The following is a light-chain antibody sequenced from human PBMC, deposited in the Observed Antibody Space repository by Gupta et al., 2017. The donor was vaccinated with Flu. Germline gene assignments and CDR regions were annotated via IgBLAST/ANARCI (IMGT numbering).Light chain of an antibody. Sequence: VTLGQPASISCRSSQGLVYSDGNTYLHWFQQRPGQSPRRLIHQVSYRDSGVPDRFSGSGSGTDFTLRISRVEAEDVGVYFCRQGAHWPWAFGQGTKVEIK. J-gene: IGKJ1*01. CDR2: QVS. CDR1: QGLVYSDGNTY. V-gene: IGKV2-30*01. CDR3: RQGAHWPWA.